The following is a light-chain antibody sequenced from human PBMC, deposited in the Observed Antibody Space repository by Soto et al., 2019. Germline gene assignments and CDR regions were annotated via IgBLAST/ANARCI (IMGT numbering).Light chain of an antibody. V-gene: IGKV3-20*01. Sequence: IVLTQSPGTLSLSPGEIATLSCRASQSISSSFLAWLQQKPGQAPRLLIFGAFGRATGIPDRFSGSASGTDFILTINRLEPEDFAVYYCQLYGSSITFGQGTRLEI. J-gene: IGKJ5*01. CDR3: QLYGSSIT. CDR1: QSISSSF. CDR2: GAF.